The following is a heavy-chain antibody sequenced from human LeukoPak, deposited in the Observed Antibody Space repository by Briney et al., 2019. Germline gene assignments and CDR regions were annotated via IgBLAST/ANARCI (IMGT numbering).Heavy chain of an antibody. CDR1: GFTFSSYG. Sequence: PGRSLRLSCAASGFTFSSYGMHWVRQAPGKGLEWVAVISYDGSNKYYADSVKGRFTISRDNSKNTLYLQMNSLRAEDTAVYYCAKGQQWLVSYYYYYMDVWGKGTTVTVSS. D-gene: IGHD6-19*01. CDR2: ISYDGSNK. V-gene: IGHV3-30*18. CDR3: AKGQQWLVSYYYYYMDV. J-gene: IGHJ6*03.